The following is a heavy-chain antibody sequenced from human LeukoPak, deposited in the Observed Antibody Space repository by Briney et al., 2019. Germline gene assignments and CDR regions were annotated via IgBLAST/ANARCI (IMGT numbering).Heavy chain of an antibody. J-gene: IGHJ6*03. Sequence: SETLSLTCTVSGYSISSGYYWGWIRQPPGKGLEWIGSMYHSGSTYYNPSLKSRVTISIDTSKNQFSLKLSSVTAADTAVYYCATTGYSSGWYEDYYYYYYMDVGGKGTTVTVSS. V-gene: IGHV4-38-2*02. CDR3: ATTGYSSGWYEDYYYYYYMDV. D-gene: IGHD6-19*01. CDR2: MYHSGST. CDR1: GYSISSGYY.